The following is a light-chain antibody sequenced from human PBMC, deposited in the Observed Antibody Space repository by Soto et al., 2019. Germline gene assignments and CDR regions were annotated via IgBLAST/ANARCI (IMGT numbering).Light chain of an antibody. V-gene: IGLV2-8*01. CDR2: EVS. Sequence: QSVLTQPASVSGSPGQSITISCTGTSNDVGGYKYVSWYQQHPGKAPKLMIYEVSKRPSGVPDRFSGSKSGNTASLTVSGLQAEDEADYYCSSYAGSNNYVFGTGTKLTVL. CDR1: SNDVGGYKY. CDR3: SSYAGSNNYV. J-gene: IGLJ1*01.